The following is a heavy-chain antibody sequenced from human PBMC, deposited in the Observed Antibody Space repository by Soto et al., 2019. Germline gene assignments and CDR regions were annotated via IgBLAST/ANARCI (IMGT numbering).Heavy chain of an antibody. J-gene: IGHJ6*02. V-gene: IGHV1-8*01. Sequence: ASVKVSCKASGYTFTSYDINWVRQATGQGLEWMGWMNPNSGNTGYAQKFQGRVTMTRNTSISTAYMELSSLRSEDTAVYYCEREFRRGPLGDLDDYYYYGMDVWGQGTTVTVSS. CDR2: MNPNSGNT. CDR1: GYTFTSYD. D-gene: IGHD3-10*01. CDR3: EREFRRGPLGDLDDYYYYGMDV.